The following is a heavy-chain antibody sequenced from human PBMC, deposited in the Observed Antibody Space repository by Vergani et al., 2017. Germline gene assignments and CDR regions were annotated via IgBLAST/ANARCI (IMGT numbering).Heavy chain of an antibody. CDR1: GGSINSHNYY. CDR2: IHTRGST. D-gene: IGHD2-15*01. V-gene: IGHV4-61*02. Sequence: QVQLQESGPGLVKPSQTMSLTCTVSGGSINSHNYYWSWIRQPAGKGLEWIGRIHTRGSTNYNPSLKSRVTMSEGTSKNQFSLNLTSVTAADTAVYFCARGSCLGGSCYKPLVDYWGQGILVTVSS. CDR3: ARGSCLGGSCYKPLVDY. J-gene: IGHJ4*02.